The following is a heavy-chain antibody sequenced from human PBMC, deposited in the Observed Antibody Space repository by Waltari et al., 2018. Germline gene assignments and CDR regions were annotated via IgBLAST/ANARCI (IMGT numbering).Heavy chain of an antibody. CDR3: ATYVGASIGTAAFDV. D-gene: IGHD3-16*01. CDR1: GGSMISNRHY. J-gene: IGHJ3*01. CDR2: ISYTGTT. V-gene: IGHV4-39*01. Sequence: LHLQRASPGVVMPWETVFVSCGVTGGSMISNRHYWAWIRQPPGKDLEWTATISYTGTTYYNPSLRSRVTIAVDMAKNQFSLKLTSVTPADTSVYYCATYVGASIGTAAFDVWGQGTMVTVSS.